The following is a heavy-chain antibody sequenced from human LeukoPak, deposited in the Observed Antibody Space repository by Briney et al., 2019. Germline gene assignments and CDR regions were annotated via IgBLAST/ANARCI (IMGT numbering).Heavy chain of an antibody. Sequence: GGSLRLSCAASGFTFDDYAMHWVRQAPGKGLEWVSLISWEGGSTYYADSVKGRFTISRDNSKNSLYLQMNSLRAEDTALYYCAKGGYDPDYYFDYWGQGTLVTVSS. CDR2: ISWEGGST. V-gene: IGHV3-43D*03. CDR3: AKGGYDPDYYFDY. CDR1: GFTFDDYA. D-gene: IGHD3-16*01. J-gene: IGHJ4*02.